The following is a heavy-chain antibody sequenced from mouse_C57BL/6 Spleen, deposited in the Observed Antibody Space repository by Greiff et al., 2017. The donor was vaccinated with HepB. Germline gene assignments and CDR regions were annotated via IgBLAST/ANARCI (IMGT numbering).Heavy chain of an antibody. J-gene: IGHJ2*01. CDR2: ISYDGSN. V-gene: IGHV3-6*01. D-gene: IGHD4-1*01. CDR3: ARGDWALYYFDY. CDR1: GYSITSGYY. Sequence: DVQLQESGPGLVKPSQSLSLTCSVTGYSITSGYYWNWIRQFPGNKLEWMGYISYDGSNNYNPSLKNRISITRDTSKNQFFLKLNSVTTEDTATYYCARGDWALYYFDYWGQGTTLTVSS.